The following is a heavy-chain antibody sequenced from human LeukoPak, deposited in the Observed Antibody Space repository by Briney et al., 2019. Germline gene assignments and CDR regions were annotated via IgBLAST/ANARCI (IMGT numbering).Heavy chain of an antibody. D-gene: IGHD1-26*01. J-gene: IGHJ4*02. CDR2: MYYSEST. V-gene: IGHV4-59*01. Sequence: SETLSLTCTVSGGSISSYYWSWIRQPPGKGLEWIGYMYYSESTNYNPSLKSRVTISADTSKNQFSLKLSSVTAADTAVYYRASLYSGSYDTGSFDYFNYWGQGTLVTVSS. CDR3: ASLYSGSYDTGSFDYFNY. CDR1: GGSISSYY.